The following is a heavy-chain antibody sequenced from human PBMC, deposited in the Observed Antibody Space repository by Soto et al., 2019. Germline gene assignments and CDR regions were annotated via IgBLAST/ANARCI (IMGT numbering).Heavy chain of an antibody. J-gene: IGHJ4*02. V-gene: IGHV4-38-2*01. D-gene: IGHD4-17*01. Sequence: ETLSLTCDVSGFSISFGHYWGWMRQTPGKGLEWIGSTHHSGETYYSTSIKSRVTMSVDTSKNQVSLRLRSVTAADTALYYCATHFYGAYVVDSWGQGILVTVSS. CDR2: THHSGET. CDR1: GFSISFGHY. CDR3: ATHFYGAYVVDS.